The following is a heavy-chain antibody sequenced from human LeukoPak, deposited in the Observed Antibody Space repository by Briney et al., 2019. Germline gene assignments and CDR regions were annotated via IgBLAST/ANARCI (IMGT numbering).Heavy chain of an antibody. CDR1: GFTFKEYW. Sequence: GGSLRLSCAASGFTFKEYWMYWVRQAPGKGLEWVSYITSSGSTIYYADSVKGRFTISRDNAKSSLFLQMNSLRADDTAVYYCATSRGYFFRWFQHWGQGTLVTVSS. CDR2: ITSSGSTI. D-gene: IGHD3-22*01. CDR3: ATSRGYFFRWFQH. J-gene: IGHJ1*01. V-gene: IGHV3-11*04.